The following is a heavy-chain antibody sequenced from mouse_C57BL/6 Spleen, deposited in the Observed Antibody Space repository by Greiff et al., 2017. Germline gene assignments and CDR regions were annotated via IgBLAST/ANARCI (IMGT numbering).Heavy chain of an antibody. D-gene: IGHD2-5*01. J-gene: IGHJ4*01. CDR1: GYAFSSSW. Sequence: QVQLKASGPELVKPGASVKISCKASGYAFSSSWMNWVKQRPGKGLEWIGRIYPGDGDTNYNGKFKGKATLTADKSSSTAYMQLSSLTSEDSAVYFCARGGYSNYRAMDYWGQGTSVTVSS. CDR3: ARGGYSNYRAMDY. CDR2: IYPGDGDT. V-gene: IGHV1-82*01.